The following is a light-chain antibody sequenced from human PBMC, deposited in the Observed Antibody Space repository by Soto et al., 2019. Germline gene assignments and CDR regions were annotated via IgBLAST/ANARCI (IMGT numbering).Light chain of an antibody. J-gene: IGKJ4*01. CDR1: QDINIY. CDR3: QQYGNLPLS. Sequence: DIQMTQSPSSLSAFVGDRVTITCQASQDINIYLNWNQQRPGKAPKLLIYDASNLATGVPSRFSGGGSETDFTFTISSLQPEDTATYYCQQYGNLPLSFGGGTKVEIK. V-gene: IGKV1-33*01. CDR2: DAS.